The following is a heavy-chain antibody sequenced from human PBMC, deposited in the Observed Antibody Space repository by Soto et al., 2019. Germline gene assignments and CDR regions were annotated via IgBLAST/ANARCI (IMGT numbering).Heavy chain of an antibody. Sequence: QITLKESGPTLVNPTQTVTLTCTFSGFSLSTSGVGVGWIRQPPGKALEWLALIYWDDDKRYSPSLKSRLTITKDTSKNQVVLIMTNMDPVDTATYYCAHRRGYDYIWGSYPLGHWGQGTLVTVSS. V-gene: IGHV2-5*02. D-gene: IGHD3-16*02. CDR1: GFSLSTSGVG. CDR3: AHRRGYDYIWGSYPLGH. J-gene: IGHJ4*02. CDR2: IYWDDDK.